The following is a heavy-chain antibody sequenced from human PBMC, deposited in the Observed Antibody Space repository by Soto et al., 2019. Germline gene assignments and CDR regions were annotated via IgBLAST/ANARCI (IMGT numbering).Heavy chain of an antibody. Sequence: QVQLQQWGAGLLKPSETLSLTCAVYGGSFSGYYWSWIRQPPGKGLEWIGEINHSGSTNYNPSLKSQVTVSVDTSKGQFSLKLSSVTAADAAGYYCARDVANDYWGEGTLVTASS. D-gene: IGHD5-12*01. CDR3: ARDVANDY. CDR1: GGSFSGYY. V-gene: IGHV4-34*01. J-gene: IGHJ4*02. CDR2: INHSGST.